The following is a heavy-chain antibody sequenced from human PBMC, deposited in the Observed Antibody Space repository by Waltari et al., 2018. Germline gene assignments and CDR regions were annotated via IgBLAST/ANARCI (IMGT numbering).Heavy chain of an antibody. CDR1: GYTFTSND. CDR3: VVSPADY. CDR2: MTPNSGNT. V-gene: IGHV1-8*03. Sequence: QVQLVQSGAEVKKPGASVKVTCKASGYTFTSNDINWVRQATGQGLEWMGGMTPNSGNTGYAQYFQGRVTITRLTSISTAYMELSSLSSEDTAVYYCVVSPADYWGQGTLVTVSS. J-gene: IGHJ4*02.